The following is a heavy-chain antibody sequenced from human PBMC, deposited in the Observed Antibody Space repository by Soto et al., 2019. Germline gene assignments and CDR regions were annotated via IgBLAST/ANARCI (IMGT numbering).Heavy chain of an antibody. V-gene: IGHV1-2*02. CDR1: GYTFTDYH. Sequence: QVHLVQSGAEVKRPGDSVKVSCKASGYTFTDYHIHWVRQAPGHGLEWMARITPKSGEIYYSPKFQGRVTLTRDTSISTAYMELTTLRFDDTAVYYCARAPLLGPTGDFDFWGQGTLATVSS. CDR2: ITPKSGEI. J-gene: IGHJ4*02. CDR3: ARAPLLGPTGDFDF. D-gene: IGHD1-26*01.